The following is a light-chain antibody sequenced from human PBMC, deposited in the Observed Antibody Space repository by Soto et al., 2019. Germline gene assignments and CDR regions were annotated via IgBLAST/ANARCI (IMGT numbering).Light chain of an antibody. CDR1: QSISSW. CDR2: KAS. CDR3: QQYNSLWT. V-gene: IGKV1-5*03. J-gene: IGKJ1*01. Sequence: DIQMTQSPSTLSASVGDRVTITCRASQSISSWLAWYQQKPGKAPKLLIYKASSLESGVPSRFSGSGSGTEFTLTISSLQPDDFATYYCQQYNSLWTLGQGTKVDTK.